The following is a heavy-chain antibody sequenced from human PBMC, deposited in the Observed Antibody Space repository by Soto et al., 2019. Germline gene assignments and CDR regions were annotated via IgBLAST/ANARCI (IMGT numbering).Heavy chain of an antibody. CDR3: TRDWEITVSTWSFGGF. CDR1: GGTFSPYT. CDR2: IIPFHGVT. Sequence: QVPLVQSGAEVKKPGSSVKVSCKASGGTFSPYTINWVRQAPGQGLEWMGRIIPFHGVTNYAQKFQARVTITADKSTITAYMELSGLRFEDTAMYYCTRDWEITVSTWSFGGFWGRGTLVTVSS. V-gene: IGHV1-69*08. D-gene: IGHD3-10*01. J-gene: IGHJ4*02.